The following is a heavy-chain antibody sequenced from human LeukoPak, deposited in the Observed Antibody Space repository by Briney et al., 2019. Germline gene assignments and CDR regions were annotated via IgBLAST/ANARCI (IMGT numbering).Heavy chain of an antibody. V-gene: IGHV1-18*01. CDR3: ARGVDAFDI. Sequence: ASVKVSCKASGYTFTSYGISWVRQAPGQGLEWMGWISAYNGNTNYAQKLQGRVTMTNDTSTSTAYMELRSLRSEVTAVYYYARGVDAFDIWGQGTMVTVSS. CDR2: ISAYNGNT. CDR1: GYTFTSYG. J-gene: IGHJ3*02.